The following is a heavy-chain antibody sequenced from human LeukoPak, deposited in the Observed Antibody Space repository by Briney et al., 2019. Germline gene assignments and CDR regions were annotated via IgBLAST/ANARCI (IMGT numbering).Heavy chain of an antibody. Sequence: SETLSLTCAVYGGSFSGYYWSWIRQPPGKGLEWIGEINHSGSTNYNPSLKSRVTISVDTSKNQFSLKLSSVTAADTAVYYCATHTKWCSGGSCYNWFDPWGQGTLVTVSS. CDR2: INHSGST. CDR1: GGSFSGYY. D-gene: IGHD2-15*01. J-gene: IGHJ5*02. V-gene: IGHV4-34*01. CDR3: ATHTKWCSGGSCYNWFDP.